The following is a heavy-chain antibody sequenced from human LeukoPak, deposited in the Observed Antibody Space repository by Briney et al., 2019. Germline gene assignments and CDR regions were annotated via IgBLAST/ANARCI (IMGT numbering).Heavy chain of an antibody. CDR2: IYHSGST. CDR3: ARASGWYFGY. CDR1: GGSISSGGYS. J-gene: IGHJ4*02. Sequence: SETLSLTCAVSGGSISSGGYSWSWIRQPPGKGLEWIGYIYHSGSTYYNPSLKSRVTISVDRSKNQFSLKLSSVTAADTAVYYCARASGWYFGYWGQGTLVTVSS. D-gene: IGHD6-19*01. V-gene: IGHV4-30-2*01.